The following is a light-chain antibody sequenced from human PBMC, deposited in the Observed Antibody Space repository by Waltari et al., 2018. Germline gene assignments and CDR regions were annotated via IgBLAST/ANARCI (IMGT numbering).Light chain of an antibody. CDR2: EAS. V-gene: IGKV3-20*01. CDR1: QSVSNNY. CDR3: EQYVSSLWT. Sequence: EIVLTQSPGTLSLSPGERATLSCRASQSVSNNYLAWYQQRPGQPPRHLIYEASLRATGIPDRFSGSGSGTDFTLTISRLEPEDFAVYYCEQYVSSLWTFGQGTKVEIK. J-gene: IGKJ1*01.